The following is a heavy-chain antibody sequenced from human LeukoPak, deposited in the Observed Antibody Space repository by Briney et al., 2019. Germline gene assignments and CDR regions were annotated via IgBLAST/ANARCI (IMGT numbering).Heavy chain of an antibody. Sequence: GGSLGLSCAVSGITLSNYGMSWVRQAPGKGLEWFVGISDSGGRTNYADSVKGRFTISRDNPKITLYLQKNSLRADDTAVYFCAKRGVVIRVILVGFHKAAYYFDSWGQGALVTVSS. CDR2: ISDSGGRT. D-gene: IGHD3-22*01. J-gene: IGHJ4*02. CDR3: AKRGVVIRVILVGFHKAAYYFDS. V-gene: IGHV3-23*01. CDR1: GITLSNYG.